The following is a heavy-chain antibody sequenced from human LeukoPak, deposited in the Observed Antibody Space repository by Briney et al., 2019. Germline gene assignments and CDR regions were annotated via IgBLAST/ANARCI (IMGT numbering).Heavy chain of an antibody. D-gene: IGHD6-19*01. J-gene: IGHJ4*02. V-gene: IGHV3-64*01. CDR3: TRRYGGHSGWAGYHDS. Sequence: GGPLRLSCVASGFHFSAYIMHWVRPAPGKGLEYISAIRSDGCSTFYPNSVKRRFTISRDNSKSTLYLQMSSLRAEDTAVYYCTRRYGGHSGWAGYHDSWGQGTLVTVSS. CDR2: IRSDGCST. CDR1: GFHFSAYI.